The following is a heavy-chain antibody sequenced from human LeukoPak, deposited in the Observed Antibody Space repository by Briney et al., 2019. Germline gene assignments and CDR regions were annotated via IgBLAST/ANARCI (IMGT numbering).Heavy chain of an antibody. CDR2: ICYSGRT. D-gene: IGHD3-10*01. J-gene: IGHJ4*02. CDR3: AGEGGDVDNRGSFDY. V-gene: IGHV4-39*07. CDR1: VGSISSSSYY. Sequence: PSETLSLTCTVSVGSISSSSYYGGWIRQPPGKGLGWIGSICYSGRTYYTPSLKGRATILVDTSKNQFSLKLSSVTAADTAVYYCAGEGGDVDNRGSFDYWGQGTLVTVSS.